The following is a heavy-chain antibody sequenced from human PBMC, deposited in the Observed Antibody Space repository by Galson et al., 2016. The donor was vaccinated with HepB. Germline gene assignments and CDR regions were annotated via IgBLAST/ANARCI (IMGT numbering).Heavy chain of an antibody. J-gene: IGHJ4*02. CDR2: IYYRGST. Sequence: TLSLTCTVSGGSISSGAYYWSWIRQHPGKGLEWIGYIYYRGSTYNNPSLKSRITISIDTSKNQFSLKLTSVTAADTAVYYCARGGSGYGYGYGYWGQGTLVTVSS. CDR1: GGSISSGAYY. D-gene: IGHD5-18*01. V-gene: IGHV4-31*03. CDR3: ARGGSGYGYGYGY.